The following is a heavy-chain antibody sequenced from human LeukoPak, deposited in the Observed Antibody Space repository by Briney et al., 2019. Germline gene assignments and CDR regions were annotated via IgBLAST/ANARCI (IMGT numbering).Heavy chain of an antibody. CDR1: GFTFSSYG. V-gene: IGHV3-30*02. CDR3: ATSSSYDSSGYYFSY. J-gene: IGHJ4*02. Sequence: GGSLRLSCAASGFTFSSYGMHWVRQAPGKGLEWVAFIRYDGSNKYYADSVKGRFTISRDNSKNTLYLQMNSLRAEDTAVYYCATSSSYDSSGYYFSYWGQGTLVTVSS. CDR2: IRYDGSNK. D-gene: IGHD3-22*01.